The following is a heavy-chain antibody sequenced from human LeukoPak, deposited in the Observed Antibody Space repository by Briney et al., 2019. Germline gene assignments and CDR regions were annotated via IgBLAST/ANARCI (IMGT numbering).Heavy chain of an antibody. J-gene: IGHJ4*02. CDR2: IIPILNIT. D-gene: IGHD3-22*01. Sequence: SVNVSCKASIGTFSKYAISWVRQAPGQGLEWMGRIIPILNITHYAQKFQGRVTIAADKSTSTAYMELSSLRSEDTAVYYCARDDDRAREIDYWGQGTLVTVSS. CDR3: ARDDDRAREIDY. CDR1: IGTFSKYA. V-gene: IGHV1-69*04.